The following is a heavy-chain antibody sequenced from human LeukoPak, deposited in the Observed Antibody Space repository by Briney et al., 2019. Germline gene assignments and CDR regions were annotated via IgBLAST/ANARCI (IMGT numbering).Heavy chain of an antibody. V-gene: IGHV1-8*03. D-gene: IGHD2-15*01. Sequence: ASVKVSCKASGYTFTSYDINWVRQATGQGLEWMGWMNPNSGNTGYAQKFQGRVTITRNTSISTAYMELSSLISEDTAVYYCARRDCSGRTCRTRIFDYWGQGTLVTVSS. J-gene: IGHJ4*02. CDR1: GYTFTSYD. CDR2: MNPNSGNT. CDR3: ARRDCSGRTCRTRIFDY.